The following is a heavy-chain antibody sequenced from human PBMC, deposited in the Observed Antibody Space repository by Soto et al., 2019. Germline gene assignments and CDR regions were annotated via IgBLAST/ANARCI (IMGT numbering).Heavy chain of an antibody. V-gene: IGHV3-33*01. CDR2: IWYDGSNK. J-gene: IGHJ4*02. CDR1: GFTFSSYG. Sequence: GGSLRLSCAASGFTFSSYGMHWVRQAPGKGLEWVAVIWYDGSNKYYADSVKGRFTISRDNSKNTLYLQMNSLRAEDTAVYYCAREGHYGDYRFLDYWGQGTLVTVSS. D-gene: IGHD4-17*01. CDR3: AREGHYGDYRFLDY.